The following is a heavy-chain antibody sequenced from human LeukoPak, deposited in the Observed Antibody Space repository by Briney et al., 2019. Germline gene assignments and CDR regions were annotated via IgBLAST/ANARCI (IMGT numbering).Heavy chain of an antibody. V-gene: IGHV4-34*01. CDR2: INHSGST. CDR1: GGSFSGYY. D-gene: IGHD1-26*01. J-gene: IGHJ4*02. CDR3: ARDSPLTVGATVDY. Sequence: PSETLSLTCAVYGGSFSGYYWSWIRQPPGKGLEWIGEINHSGSTNYNPSLKSRVTISVDTSKNQFSLKLSSVTAADTAVYYCARDSPLTVGATVDYWGQGTLVTVSS.